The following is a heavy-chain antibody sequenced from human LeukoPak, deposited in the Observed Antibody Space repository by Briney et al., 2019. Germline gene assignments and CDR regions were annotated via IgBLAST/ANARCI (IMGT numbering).Heavy chain of an antibody. D-gene: IGHD6-19*01. Sequence: SVKVSCKASGGTLSSYAISWVRQAPGQGLEWMGGIIPIFGTANYAQKFQGRVTMTRDMSTSTVYMELSSLRSEDTAVYYCARDPGIAVADDWFDPWGQGTLVTVSS. CDR1: GGTLSSYA. CDR2: IIPIFGTA. V-gene: IGHV1-69*05. J-gene: IGHJ5*02. CDR3: ARDPGIAVADDWFDP.